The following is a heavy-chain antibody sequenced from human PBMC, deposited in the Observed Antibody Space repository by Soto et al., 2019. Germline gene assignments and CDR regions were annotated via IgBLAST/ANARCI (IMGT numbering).Heavy chain of an antibody. V-gene: IGHV3-23*01. CDR1: GFSFSYYD. CDR3: AKRAGGDYCFDY. CDR2: ISGSGGNS. Sequence: GGSLRLSCAASGFSFSYYDMSWVRQAPGKGLEWVSGISGSGGNSYYADSVKGRFTMSRDNSKNTLYLQMNSLRAEDTAVYYCAKRAGGDYCFDYWGLGTLVTVSS. D-gene: IGHD2-21*02. J-gene: IGHJ4*02.